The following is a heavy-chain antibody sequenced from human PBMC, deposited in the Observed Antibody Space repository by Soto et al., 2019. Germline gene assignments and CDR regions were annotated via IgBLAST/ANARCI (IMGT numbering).Heavy chain of an antibody. V-gene: IGHV6-1*01. J-gene: IGHJ6*03. D-gene: IGHD6-6*01. CDR2: TYYRSKWYN. CDR1: VDRVSSNSAA. Sequence: PSHTLSLTCAISVDRVSSNSAASNCIRQSPSRGLEWLGRTYYRSKWYNDYAVSVKSRITINLDTSKNQFSLQLNSVTPEDTAVYYCARDLSIAARRYYYYYYMDVWGKGTMVTVSS. CDR3: ARDLSIAARRYYYYYYMDV.